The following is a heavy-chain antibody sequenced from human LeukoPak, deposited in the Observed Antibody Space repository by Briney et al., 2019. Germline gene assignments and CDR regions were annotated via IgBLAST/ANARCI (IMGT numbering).Heavy chain of an antibody. J-gene: IGHJ5*02. V-gene: IGHV3-23*01. D-gene: IGHD3-9*01. CDR2: ISGSGGST. Sequence: GGSLRLSCAASGFTFSSYAMGWVRQAPGKGLEWVSAISGSGGSTYYADSVKGRFTISRDNSKNTLYLQMNSLRAEDTAVYYCAKHPGGVLRYFDWFDPWGQGTLVTVSS. CDR1: GFTFSSYA. CDR3: AKHPGGVLRYFDWFDP.